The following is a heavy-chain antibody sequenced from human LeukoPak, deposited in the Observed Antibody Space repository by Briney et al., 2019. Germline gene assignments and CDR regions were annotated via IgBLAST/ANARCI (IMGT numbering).Heavy chain of an antibody. J-gene: IGHJ4*02. CDR1: GFTFSDYY. CDR2: ISNKANSYAT. D-gene: IGHD7-27*01. Sequence: GGSLRLSCAASGFTFSDYYMDWVRQAPGKGLEWVGRISNKANSYATEYAASVKGRFTISRDDSQNSLYLQMNSLKTEDTAVYFCVRLYWGSGLTDYWGQGTLVTVSS. V-gene: IGHV3-72*01. CDR3: VRLYWGSGLTDY.